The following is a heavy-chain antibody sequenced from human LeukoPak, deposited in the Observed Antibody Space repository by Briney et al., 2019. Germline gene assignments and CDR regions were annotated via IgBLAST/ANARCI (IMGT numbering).Heavy chain of an antibody. Sequence: GASVKVSCKTSGYTFTGYYVNWVRQAPGQGLEWMGWVNPDNGVTHFSQKFQGRVTMTRDTSISTAYMELNSLRAEDTAVYYCARETFPITMIVVGVRRGAAFDIWGQGTMVTVSS. J-gene: IGHJ3*02. CDR3: ARETFPITMIVVGVRRGAAFDI. CDR1: GYTFTGYY. CDR2: VNPDNGVT. D-gene: IGHD3-22*01. V-gene: IGHV1-2*02.